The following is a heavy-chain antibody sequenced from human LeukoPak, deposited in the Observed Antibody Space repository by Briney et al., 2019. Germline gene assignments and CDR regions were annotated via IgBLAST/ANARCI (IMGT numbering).Heavy chain of an antibody. Sequence: SETLSLTCTVSGGSISSSSYYWGWIRQPPGKGLEWIGSIYYSGSTYYNSSLKSRVTISVDTSKNQFSLKLSSVTAADTAVYYCARASRITMVRGVVRRERYFDYWGQGTLVTVSS. CDR2: IYYSGST. V-gene: IGHV4-39*01. CDR3: ARASRITMVRGVVRRERYFDY. J-gene: IGHJ4*02. CDR1: GGSISSSSYY. D-gene: IGHD3-10*01.